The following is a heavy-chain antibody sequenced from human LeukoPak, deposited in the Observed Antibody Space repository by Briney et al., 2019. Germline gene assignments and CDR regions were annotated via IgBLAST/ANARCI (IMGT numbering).Heavy chain of an antibody. CDR3: ATTWIQLWLGWFDP. CDR1: GGSISSGDYY. J-gene: IGHJ5*02. D-gene: IGHD5-18*01. CDR2: IYYSGST. Sequence: PSQTLSLTCTVSGGSISSGDYYWSWIRQPPGKGLEWIGYIYYSGSTHYNPSLKSRVTISVDTSKNQFSLKLSSVTAADTAVYYCATTWIQLWLGWFDPWGQGTLVTVSS. V-gene: IGHV4-30-4*01.